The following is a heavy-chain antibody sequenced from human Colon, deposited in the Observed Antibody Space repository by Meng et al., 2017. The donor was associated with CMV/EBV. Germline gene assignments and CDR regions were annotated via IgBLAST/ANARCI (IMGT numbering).Heavy chain of an antibody. CDR3: ARQIWSGSLYNWFDP. CDR1: GVPLSGYH. CDR2: INHNGIT. D-gene: IGHD3-3*01. J-gene: IGHJ5*02. V-gene: IGHV4-34*01. Sequence: IPSLTRAVSGVPLSGYHWSWIRQAPGKELEWSGDINHNGITKYNPSLKSRLTISVDMSENQFSLRLSSVTAADTAVYYCARQIWSGSLYNWFDPWGQGTLVTVSS.